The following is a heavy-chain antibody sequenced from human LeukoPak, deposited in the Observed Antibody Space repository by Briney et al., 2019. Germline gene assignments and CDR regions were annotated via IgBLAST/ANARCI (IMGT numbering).Heavy chain of an antibody. J-gene: IGHJ4*02. V-gene: IGHV3-11*06. D-gene: IGHD5-12*01. CDR2: ISTSSDYI. CDR1: GFIFSDFY. Sequence: GGSLRLSCAGSGFIFSDFYMSWIRQAPGKGLEWVSSISTSSDYIYYADSVKGRFTVSRDNAKNSLYLHMNSLRAEDTAVYYCARDRDSGYDRELDYWGQGTLVTVSS. CDR3: ARDRDSGYDRELDY.